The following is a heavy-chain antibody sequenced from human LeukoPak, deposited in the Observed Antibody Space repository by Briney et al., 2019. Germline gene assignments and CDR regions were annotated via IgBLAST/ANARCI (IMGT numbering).Heavy chain of an antibody. D-gene: IGHD6-13*01. CDR2: IKQDGSEK. CDR3: ARAAAAAGSY. V-gene: IGHV3-7*04. J-gene: IGHJ4*02. CDR1: GFTFSSYW. Sequence: PGGSLRLSCAASGFTFSSYWISWVRQAPGKGLEWVANIKQDGSEKYYVGSVKGRFTISRDNAKDTVYLQMNSLRAEDTAVYYCARAAAAAGSYWGQGTLVTVSS.